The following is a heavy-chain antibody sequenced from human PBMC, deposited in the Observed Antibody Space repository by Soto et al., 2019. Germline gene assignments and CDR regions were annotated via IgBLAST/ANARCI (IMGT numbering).Heavy chain of an antibody. Sequence: LSLTCTVSGGSISGHYWIWIRQSPGKGLEWIGYIFYTGSTNYNPSLKSRVTLSADTSKNQFSLRLSSVTAADTAVYYCARVGSSGWSPDYWGQGTLVTVSS. V-gene: IGHV4-59*11. CDR3: ARVGSSGWSPDY. J-gene: IGHJ4*02. CDR1: GGSISGHY. CDR2: IFYTGST. D-gene: IGHD6-19*01.